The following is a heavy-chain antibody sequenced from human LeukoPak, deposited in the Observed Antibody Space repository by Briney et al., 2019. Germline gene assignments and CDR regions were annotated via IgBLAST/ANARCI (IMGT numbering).Heavy chain of an antibody. J-gene: IGHJ5*02. CDR1: GGSISSYY. CDR3: ARTRAWFDP. V-gene: IGHV4-59*01. CDR2: IYYSGST. Sequence: SETLSLTGTVSGGSISSYYWSWIRQPPGKGLEWIGYIYYSGSTNYNPSLKSRVTISVDTSKNQFSLKLSSVTAADTAVYYCARTRAWFDPWGQGTLVTVSS.